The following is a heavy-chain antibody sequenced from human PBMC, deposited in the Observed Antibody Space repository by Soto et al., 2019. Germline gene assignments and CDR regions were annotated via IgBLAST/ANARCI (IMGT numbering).Heavy chain of an antibody. Sequence: GGSLRLSCEASGFAFSSYAVTWVRQAPGKGLEWVSAISGSGDITYYADSVRGRFTVSRDNSKNTLFLQMSSLRAEDTALYYCAKDPTGVLRGILDSWGQGTLVTVSS. J-gene: IGHJ4*02. V-gene: IGHV3-23*01. D-gene: IGHD7-27*01. CDR2: ISGSGDIT. CDR3: AKDPTGVLRGILDS. CDR1: GFAFSSYA.